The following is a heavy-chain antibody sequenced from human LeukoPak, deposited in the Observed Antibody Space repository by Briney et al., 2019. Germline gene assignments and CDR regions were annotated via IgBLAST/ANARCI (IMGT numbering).Heavy chain of an antibody. V-gene: IGHV4-39*07. D-gene: IGHD4-23*01. Sequence: SETLSLTCTVSGGSIRSSSYYWGWIRQPPGKGLEWIASIYYTGSTNYNPSLKSRVTISVDTSKNQFSLQLSSVTAADTAVYYCARVGFGNTPHPIDYWGQGTLVTVSS. J-gene: IGHJ4*02. CDR2: IYYTGST. CDR1: GGSIRSSSYY. CDR3: ARVGFGNTPHPIDY.